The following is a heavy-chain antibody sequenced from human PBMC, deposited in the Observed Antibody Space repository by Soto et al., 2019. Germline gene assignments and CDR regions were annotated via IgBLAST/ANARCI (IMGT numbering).Heavy chain of an antibody. CDR3: AKDLVPFARGKRAPYFDY. CDR1: GFSLSTSGMC. V-gene: IGHV2-70*02. Sequence: PTLVNPTQTLTLTCTFSGFSLSTSGMCVSWIRQPPGKALEWLARIDWDDDKYYSTSLKTRLTISKDTSKNQVVLTMTNMDPEDTAVYYCAKDLVPFARGKRAPYFDYWGQGTLVTVSS. J-gene: IGHJ4*02. D-gene: IGHD2-21*01. CDR2: IDWDDDK.